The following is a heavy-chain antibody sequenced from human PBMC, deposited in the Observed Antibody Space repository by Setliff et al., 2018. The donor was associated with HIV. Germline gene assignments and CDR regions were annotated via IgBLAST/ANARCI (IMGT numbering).Heavy chain of an antibody. CDR3: ARQKRGVDAFDSSGYWAPPKYFDY. V-gene: IGHV4-39*01. CDR2: IYYSGST. J-gene: IGHJ4*02. Sequence: PSETLSLTCIVSGGPISSTNYYWGWIRQPPGKGLEWIGSIYYSGSTYYNPSLKSRVTISVDTSKNQFSLKLSSVTAADTAVYYCARQKRGVDAFDSSGYWAPPKYFDYWGQGTLVTVSS. D-gene: IGHD3-22*01. CDR1: GGPISSTNYY.